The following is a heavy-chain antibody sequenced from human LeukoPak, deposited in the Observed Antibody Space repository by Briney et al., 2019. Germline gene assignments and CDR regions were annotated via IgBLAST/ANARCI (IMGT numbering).Heavy chain of an antibody. D-gene: IGHD3-22*01. CDR1: GGSFSGYY. J-gene: IGHJ4*02. Sequence: SETLSLTCAVYGGSFSGYYWSWIRQPPGKGLEWIGEINHSGSTNYNPSLKSRATISVDTSKNQFSLKLSSVTAADTAVYYCARVLLIGDYFDYWGQGTLVTVSS. CDR2: INHSGST. CDR3: ARVLLIGDYFDY. V-gene: IGHV4-34*01.